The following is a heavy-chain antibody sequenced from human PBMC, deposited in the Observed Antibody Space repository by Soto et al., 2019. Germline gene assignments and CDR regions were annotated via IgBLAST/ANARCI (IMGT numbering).Heavy chain of an antibody. D-gene: IGHD3-3*01. V-gene: IGHV1-69*01. CDR2: IIPILGSA. CDR1: GDTFSSYA. Sequence: QEQLVQSGAEVKKPGSSVKVSCKASGDTFSSYALSWVRQAPGQGPEWMGVIIPILGSANYAQKFQGRVTTTDDSSNSAANMDRSILSDEETAVYYSARGYGIFGVFAFDYWGQGTLVTVSS. CDR3: ARGYGIFGVFAFDY. J-gene: IGHJ4*02.